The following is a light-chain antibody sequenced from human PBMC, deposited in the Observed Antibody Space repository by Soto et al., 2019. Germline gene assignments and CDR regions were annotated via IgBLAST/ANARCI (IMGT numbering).Light chain of an antibody. J-gene: IGLJ2*01. V-gene: IGLV7-46*01. CDR1: TGAVTSGHY. CDR2: DTS. CDR3: LLSYSGARPILVLT. Sequence: QAVVTQEPSLTVSPGGTVTLTCGSSTGAVTSGHYPYWFQQKPGQAPRTLIYDTSNKHSWTPARFSGSLLGGKAALTLSGAQPEDEAVYYCLLSYSGARPILVLTLGGGTKVTVL.